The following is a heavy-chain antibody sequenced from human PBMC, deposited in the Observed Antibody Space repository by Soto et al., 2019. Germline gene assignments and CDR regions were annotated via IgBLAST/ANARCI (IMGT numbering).Heavy chain of an antibody. D-gene: IGHD3-16*02. CDR3: AKIIRVGASGTYQYPLDY. CDR1: GFSFSSYA. Sequence: EVQLLESGGGLVQPGGSLRLSCAASGFSFSSYAMNWVRQAAGKGLEWVSGISGSGDRTFYADSVRGRFTMSRDNSKNSLYLQMNSLRADDTAVYYCAKIIRVGASGTYQYPLDYWGQGTLVTVSS. CDR2: ISGSGDRT. J-gene: IGHJ4*02. V-gene: IGHV3-23*01.